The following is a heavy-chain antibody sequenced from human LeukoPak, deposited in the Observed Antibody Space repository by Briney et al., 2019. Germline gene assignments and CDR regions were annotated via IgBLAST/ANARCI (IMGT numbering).Heavy chain of an antibody. CDR1: GGSISSHY. CDR2: IYYSGST. V-gene: IGHV4-59*11. D-gene: IGHD4-11*01. Sequence: SETLSLTCTVSGGSISSHYWSWIRQPPGKGLEWIGYIYYSGSTNYNPSLKSRVTISVDTSKNPFSLKLSSVTAADTAVYYCARRTNDYSNFDNWGQGTLVTVSS. CDR3: ARRTNDYSNFDN. J-gene: IGHJ4*02.